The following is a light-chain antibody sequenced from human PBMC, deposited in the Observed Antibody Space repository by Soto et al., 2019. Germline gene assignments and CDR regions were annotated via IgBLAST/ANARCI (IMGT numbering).Light chain of an antibody. Sequence: DIQMTQSPSTLSASVGDRVTITCRPSQRFSNWLAWYQQRPGQAPKLLIYDVSSLESGVPSRFSGSVSGTTFFLTISSLQPEDFATYYCQQYNSYPYTFGQGTKVDIK. CDR1: QRFSNW. V-gene: IGKV1-5*01. CDR2: DVS. CDR3: QQYNSYPYT. J-gene: IGKJ2*01.